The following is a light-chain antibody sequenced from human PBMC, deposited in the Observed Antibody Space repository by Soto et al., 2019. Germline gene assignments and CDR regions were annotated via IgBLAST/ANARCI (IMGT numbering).Light chain of an antibody. V-gene: IGLV1-44*01. Sequence: QSVLTQPPSASGTPGQRVIISCSGSSSNIGTNTVNWYQQLPGTAPKFLIYANNQRPSGVPDRFSGSKSGTSAALTISGLQSEDEADYYGAAWDDSPNGRVVFGGGTKLTVL. CDR3: AAWDDSPNGRVV. CDR1: SSNIGTNT. J-gene: IGLJ3*02. CDR2: ANN.